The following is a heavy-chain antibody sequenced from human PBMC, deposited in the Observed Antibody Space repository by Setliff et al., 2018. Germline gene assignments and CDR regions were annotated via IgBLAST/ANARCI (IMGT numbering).Heavy chain of an antibody. CDR1: GASISSGTYY. V-gene: IGHV4-39*07. J-gene: IGHJ5*02. CDR3: ARDARTGGGVDWFDP. CDR2: IHYLGTT. D-gene: IGHD1-1*01. Sequence: PSETLSLTCTVSGASISSGTYYWAWIRQPPGKGLEWIGRIHYLGTTYSNASLASRLTMSVDTPKNQFSLRLTSVTAADTAVYYCARDARTGGGVDWFDPWGQGTLVTVSS.